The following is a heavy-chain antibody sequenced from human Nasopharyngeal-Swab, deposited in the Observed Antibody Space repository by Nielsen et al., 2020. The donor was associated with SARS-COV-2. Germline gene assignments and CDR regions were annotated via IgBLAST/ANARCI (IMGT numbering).Heavy chain of an antibody. Sequence: KVSCKGSGYSFTSYWISWVRQMPGKGLEWMGRIDPSDSYTNYSPSFQGHVTISADKSISTAYLQWSSLKASDTAMYYCASSSTTKADINYGDYFGSPQYYSGMDVWGQGTTVTVSS. D-gene: IGHD4-17*01. CDR3: ASSSTTKADINYGDYFGSPQYYSGMDV. CDR1: GYSFTSYW. CDR2: IDPSDSYT. V-gene: IGHV5-10-1*01. J-gene: IGHJ6*02.